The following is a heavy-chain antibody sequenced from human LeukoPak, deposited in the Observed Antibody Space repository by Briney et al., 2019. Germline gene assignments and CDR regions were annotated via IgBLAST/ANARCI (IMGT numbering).Heavy chain of an antibody. CDR3: AISPQTLGY. V-gene: IGHV3-74*01. CDR1: GFTFSNHW. J-gene: IGHJ4*02. CDR2: INRGGSRT. D-gene: IGHD3-16*01. Sequence: GGSLRLSCAASGFTFSNHWMHWVRQAPGKGLMWVSRINRGGSRTDYADSVKGRFIISRDDAKNTLYLQMNSLRAEDTAVYYCAISPQTLGYWGQGTLVTVSS.